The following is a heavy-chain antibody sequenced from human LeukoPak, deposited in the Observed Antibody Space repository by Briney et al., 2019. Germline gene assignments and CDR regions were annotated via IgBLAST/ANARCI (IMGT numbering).Heavy chain of an antibody. CDR1: GFTFSSYS. CDR3: ARGSRWFGESHTDY. D-gene: IGHD3-10*01. Sequence: PGGSLRLSCAASGFTFSSYSMNWVRQAPGKGLEWVSSISSSSSYIYYADSVKGRFTISRDNAKNSLYLQMNSLRAEDTAVYYCARGSRWFGESHTDYWGQGTLVTVSS. CDR2: ISSSSSYI. V-gene: IGHV3-21*01. J-gene: IGHJ4*02.